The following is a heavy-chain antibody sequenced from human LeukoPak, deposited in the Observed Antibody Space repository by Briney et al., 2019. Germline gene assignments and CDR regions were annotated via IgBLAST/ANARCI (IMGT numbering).Heavy chain of an antibody. V-gene: IGHV4-59*01. CDR2: IYYSGST. D-gene: IGHD6-19*01. CDR1: GGSISSYY. J-gene: IGHJ4*02. Sequence: PSETLSLTCTVSGGSISSYYWSWIREPPGKGLEWIGYIYYSGSTNYNPSLKSRVTISVDTSKNQFSLKLSSVTAADTAVYYCAGAPGIAVAGKSLWGVYWGQGTLVTVSS. CDR3: AGAPGIAVAGKSLWGVY.